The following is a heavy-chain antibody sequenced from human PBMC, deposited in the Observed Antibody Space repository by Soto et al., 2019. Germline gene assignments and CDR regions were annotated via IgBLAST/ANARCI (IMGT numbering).Heavy chain of an antibody. CDR2: IKQDGSEK. J-gene: IGHJ3*02. CDR1: GFTFSSYW. CDR3: ARRNYGDYVTAFDI. D-gene: IGHD4-17*01. Sequence: GGSLRLSCAASGFTFSSYWMSWVRQAPGKGLEWVANIKQDGSEKYYVDSVKGRFTISRDNAKNSLYLQTNSLRAEDTAVYYCARRNYGDYVTAFDIWGQGTMVTVSS. V-gene: IGHV3-7*05.